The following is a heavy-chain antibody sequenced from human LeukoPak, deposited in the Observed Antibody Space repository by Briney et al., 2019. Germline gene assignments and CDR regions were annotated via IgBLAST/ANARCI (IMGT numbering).Heavy chain of an antibody. CDR2: ISWNSGSI. Sequence: GGSLRLSCAASGFTFNRYSMNWVRQAPGKGLEWVSGISWNSGSIGYADSVKGRFTISRDNAKNSLSLQMNTLRAEDTAVYYCARDGGDGYNSVGYFFDDWGQGTLVTVSS. V-gene: IGHV3-48*04. CDR1: GFTFNRYS. J-gene: IGHJ4*02. CDR3: ARDGGDGYNSVGYFFDD. D-gene: IGHD5-24*01.